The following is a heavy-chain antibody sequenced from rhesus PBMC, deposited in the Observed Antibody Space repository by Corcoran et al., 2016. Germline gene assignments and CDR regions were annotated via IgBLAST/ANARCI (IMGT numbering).Heavy chain of an antibody. D-gene: IGHD6-25*01. Sequence: QVQLQESGPGLVKPSETLSLTCAVSGGSISDDYYWSWIRQPPGKGLEWIWYIYGSGGGTNYNPSLKNRVTISIDTSKNQFSLKLSSVTAADTAVYYCARVPYSGSFWYFDLWGPGTPITISS. J-gene: IGHJ2*01. V-gene: IGHV4-106*01. CDR2: IYGSGGGT. CDR1: GGSISDDYY. CDR3: ARVPYSGSFWYFDL.